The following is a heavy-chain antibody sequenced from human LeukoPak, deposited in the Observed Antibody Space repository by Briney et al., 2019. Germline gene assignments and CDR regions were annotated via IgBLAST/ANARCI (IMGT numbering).Heavy chain of an antibody. CDR3: ARDYPDGGGGRYFDWLPVF. D-gene: IGHD3-9*01. V-gene: IGHV3-48*04. CDR2: INSTGGTI. J-gene: IGHJ4*02. CDR1: GFTFSSYS. Sequence: GGSLRLSCAASGFTFSSYSMNWVRQAPGEGLVWVSYINSTGGTIYYADSMKGRFTISRDNAKNSLYLQMNSLRVEDTAVYYCARDYPDGGGGRYFDWLPVFWGQGTLVTVSS.